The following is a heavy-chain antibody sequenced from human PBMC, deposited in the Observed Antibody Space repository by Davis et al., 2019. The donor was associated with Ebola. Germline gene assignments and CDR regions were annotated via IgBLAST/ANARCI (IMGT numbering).Heavy chain of an antibody. V-gene: IGHV4-59*11. CDR1: GGSISSHY. D-gene: IGHD3-3*01. J-gene: IGHJ5*02. CDR2: IYYSGST. CDR3: ARGTKKITIFGVVITRGCWFDP. Sequence: PSETLSLTCTVSGGSISSHYWSWIRQPPGKGLEWIGYIYYSGSTNYNPSLKSRVTISVDTSKNQFSLKLSSVTAADTAVYYCARGTKKITIFGVVITRGCWFDPWGQGTLVTVSS.